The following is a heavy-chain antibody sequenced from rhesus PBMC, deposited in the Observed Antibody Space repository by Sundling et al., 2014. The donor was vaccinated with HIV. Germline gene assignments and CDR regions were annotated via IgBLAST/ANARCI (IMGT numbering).Heavy chain of an antibody. Sequence: QVQLQESGPGLVKPSETLPLTCAVSGASISSNYWSWIRQAPGKGLEWIGRIYGSGGSADYNPSLKSRVTISIDTSKNQFSLILRSVTAADTAVYYCARTGWTLYDYWGLGVLVTVSS. CDR2: IYGSGGSA. CDR1: GASISSNY. CDR3: ARTGWTLYDY. D-gene: IGHD3-3*01. V-gene: IGHV4S2*01. J-gene: IGHJ4*01.